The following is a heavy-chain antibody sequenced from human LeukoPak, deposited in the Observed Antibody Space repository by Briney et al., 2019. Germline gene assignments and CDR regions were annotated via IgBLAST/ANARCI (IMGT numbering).Heavy chain of an antibody. Sequence: ASVTVSCKVSGTSLSELSIQWVRQAPGKGLECMGGFDPEEAKMVYAQNFQGRVTMTEDTSTRTAYMELSGLTSDDTAVYYCTTRSGDFWSGFVNWGQGTLVTVSS. D-gene: IGHD3-3*01. J-gene: IGHJ4*02. CDR1: GTSLSELS. CDR3: TTRSGDFWSGFVN. CDR2: FDPEEAKM. V-gene: IGHV1-24*01.